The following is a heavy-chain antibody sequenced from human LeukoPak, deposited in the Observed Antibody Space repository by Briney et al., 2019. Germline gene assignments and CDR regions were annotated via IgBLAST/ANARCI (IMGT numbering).Heavy chain of an antibody. J-gene: IGHJ6*03. D-gene: IGHD6-13*01. CDR1: GFTFTSSA. V-gene: IGHV1-58*01. CDR2: IVVGSGNT. CDR3: AAAGSSWYNYYYYMDV. Sequence: AASVKVSCKASGFTFTSSAVQWVRQARGLRLEWIGWIVVGSGNTNYAQKFQERVTITRDMSTSTAYMELSSLRSEDTAVYYCAAAGSSWYNYYYYMDVWGKGTTVTVSS.